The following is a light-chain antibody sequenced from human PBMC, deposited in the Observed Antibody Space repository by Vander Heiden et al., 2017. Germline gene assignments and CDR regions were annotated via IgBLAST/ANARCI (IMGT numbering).Light chain of an antibody. CDR2: DAS. CDR1: QSVSSY. V-gene: IGKV3-11*01. Sequence: VSTQSPATLSLSPGERATLSCRASQSVSSYLAWYQQKPGQAPRLLIYDASNRATGIPARFSGSGSGTDFTLTISSLEPEDFAVYYCLQRSNWYTFGQGTKLEIK. CDR3: LQRSNWYT. J-gene: IGKJ2*01.